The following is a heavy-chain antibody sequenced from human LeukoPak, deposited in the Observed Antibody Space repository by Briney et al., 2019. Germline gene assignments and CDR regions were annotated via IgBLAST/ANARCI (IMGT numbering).Heavy chain of an antibody. CDR2: INPFDGST. CDR3: ARRVGATPFDL. J-gene: IGHJ4*02. D-gene: IGHD1-26*01. CDR1: GYTFIHHY. Sequence: ASVKVSCKASGYTFIHHYLHWVRQAPGQGLEWMGIINPFDGSTSYAQKLQGRVTMTSDTSTSTVYMELRSLKSEDTAVYYCARRVGATPFDLWGQGTLVTVSS. V-gene: IGHV1-46*04.